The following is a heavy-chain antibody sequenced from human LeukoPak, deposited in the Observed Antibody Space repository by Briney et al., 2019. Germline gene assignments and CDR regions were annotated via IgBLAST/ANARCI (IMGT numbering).Heavy chain of an antibody. Sequence: GGSLRLSCAASRFTFSSCAMNWVRQAPGKGLEWVSTISGSGDRTYYADSVKGRFTISRDNSKNTLYLQMNSLRAEDTAVYYCAKESLETSSGWYYFDYWGQGTLVTVSS. CDR1: RFTFSSCA. J-gene: IGHJ4*02. CDR3: AKESLETSSGWYYFDY. D-gene: IGHD6-19*01. CDR2: ISGSGDRT. V-gene: IGHV3-23*01.